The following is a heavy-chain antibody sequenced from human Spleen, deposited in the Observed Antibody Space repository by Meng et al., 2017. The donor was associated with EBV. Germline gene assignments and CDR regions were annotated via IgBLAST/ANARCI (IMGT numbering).Heavy chain of an antibody. Sequence: QFQRVQSGDEVEKLGASLKVSCKAFGYTFNSFGISWVRQAPGQGLEWMGWISPYNGNTVYAQKLQGRVSMTTDTSTNTAYMELWSLRSDDTAVYYCARDVYSGYDRLGYWGQGTLVTVSS. CDR2: ISPYNGNT. CDR3: ARDVYSGYDRLGY. CDR1: GYTFNSFG. J-gene: IGHJ4*02. D-gene: IGHD5-12*01. V-gene: IGHV1-18*01.